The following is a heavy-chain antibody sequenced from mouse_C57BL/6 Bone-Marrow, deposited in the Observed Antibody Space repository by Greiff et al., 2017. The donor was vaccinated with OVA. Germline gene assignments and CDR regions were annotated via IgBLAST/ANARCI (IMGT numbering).Heavy chain of an antibody. D-gene: IGHD1-1*01. CDR3: ARDSSSWFAY. V-gene: IGHV1-50*01. J-gene: IGHJ3*01. CDR2: IDPSDSYT. Sequence: QVHVKQPGAELVKPGASVKLSCKASGYTFTSYWMQWVKQRPGQGLEWIGEIDPSDSYTDYNQKFKGKATLTVDTSSSTAYMRLSSLTSEDSAVYYCARDSSSWFAYWGQGTLVTVSA. CDR1: GYTFTSYW.